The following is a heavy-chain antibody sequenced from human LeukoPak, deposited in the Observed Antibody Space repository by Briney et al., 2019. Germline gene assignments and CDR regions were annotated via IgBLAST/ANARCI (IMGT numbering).Heavy chain of an antibody. CDR3: ARDRGGSGYYYFDY. CDR1: GFTFSSYA. J-gene: IGHJ4*02. V-gene: IGHV3-30-3*01. Sequence: SGRSLRLSCAASGFTFSSYAMHWVRQAPGKGLEWVAVISYDGSNKYYADSVKGRFTISRDNSKNTLYLQMNSLRAEDTAVYYCARDRGGSGYYYFDYWGQGTLVTVSS. D-gene: IGHD3-3*01. CDR2: ISYDGSNK.